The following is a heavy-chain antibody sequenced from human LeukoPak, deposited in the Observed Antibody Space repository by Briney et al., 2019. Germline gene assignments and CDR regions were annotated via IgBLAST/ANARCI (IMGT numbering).Heavy chain of an antibody. J-gene: IGHJ4*02. CDR3: ATDLMDGRFLEWSQLGYYFDY. CDR1: GFTFSSYA. D-gene: IGHD3-3*01. V-gene: IGHV3-30-3*01. CDR2: ISYDGSNK. Sequence: GGSLRLSCAASGFTFSSYAMHWVRQAPGKGLEWVAVISYDGSNKYYADSVKGRFTISRDNSKNTLYLQMNSLRAEDTAVYYCATDLMDGRFLEWSQLGYYFDYWGQGTLVTVSS.